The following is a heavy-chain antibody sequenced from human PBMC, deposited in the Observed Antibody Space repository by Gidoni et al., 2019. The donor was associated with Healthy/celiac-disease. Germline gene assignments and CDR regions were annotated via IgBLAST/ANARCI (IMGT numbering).Heavy chain of an antibody. J-gene: IGHJ6*02. Sequence: QVQLVQSGAEVKKPGASVKVSCKASGYTFTSYGISWVRQAPGQGLEWMGWISAYNGNTNYAQKLQGRVTMTTDTSTSTAYMELRSLRSDDTAVYYCARGYIVVVPAAIPQGSYYYYYGMDVWGQGTTVTVSS. CDR2: ISAYNGNT. D-gene: IGHD2-2*01. CDR1: GYTFTSYG. CDR3: ARGYIVVVPAAIPQGSYYYYYGMDV. V-gene: IGHV1-18*01.